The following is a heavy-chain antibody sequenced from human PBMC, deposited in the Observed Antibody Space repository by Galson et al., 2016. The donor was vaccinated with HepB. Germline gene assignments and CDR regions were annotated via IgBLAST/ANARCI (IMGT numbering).Heavy chain of an antibody. Sequence: ETLSLTCAVSGGSFSGYFWSWIRQPPGKGPEWIGEINHSGNTIYNPSLRSRVSISVDASKDHFSLKISSVTAADTAVYYCARGRRRFRELLNYYFYGMDVWGKGTTVTVPS. CDR2: INHSGNT. CDR1: GGSFSGYF. CDR3: ARGRRRFRELLNYYFYGMDV. V-gene: IGHV4-34*01. D-gene: IGHD3-10*01. J-gene: IGHJ6*04.